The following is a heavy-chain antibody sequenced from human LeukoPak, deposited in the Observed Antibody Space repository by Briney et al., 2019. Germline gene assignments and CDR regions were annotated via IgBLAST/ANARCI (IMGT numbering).Heavy chain of an antibody. CDR1: GFTFSSYG. CDR2: IDNDGSTT. V-gene: IGHV3-74*01. J-gene: IGHJ4*02. Sequence: GESLKISCAASGFTFSSYGMHWVRQAPGKGLVWVSRIDNDGSTTRYADSVKGRFTISRDNAKNTLYLQMNSLRAEDTAVYYCVREQNYFDYWGQGTLVTVSS. CDR3: VREQNYFDY.